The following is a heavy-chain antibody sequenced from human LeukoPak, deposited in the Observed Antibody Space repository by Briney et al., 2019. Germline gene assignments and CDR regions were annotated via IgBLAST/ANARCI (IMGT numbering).Heavy chain of an antibody. CDR3: ARVAAAGTKGFWDY. Sequence: GGSLRLSCSASGFXFSTYWIHWVRQAPGKGLVWVSRINVDGSSTFYADSVKGRFTISRDNAKKTLYLQMNRLRAEDTAVYFCARVAAAGTKGFWDYWGQGTLVTVSS. D-gene: IGHD6-13*01. V-gene: IGHV3-74*01. CDR1: GFXFSTYW. J-gene: IGHJ4*02. CDR2: INVDGSST.